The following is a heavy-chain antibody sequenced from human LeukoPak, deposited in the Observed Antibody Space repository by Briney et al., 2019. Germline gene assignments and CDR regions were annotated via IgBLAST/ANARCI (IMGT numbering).Heavy chain of an antibody. J-gene: IGHJ6*02. CDR3: ASLYDSSGYSGYYYGMDV. CDR1: GFTFRNYV. V-gene: IGHV3-7*01. D-gene: IGHD3-22*01. CDR2: IKQDGSEK. Sequence: PGGSLRLSCAASGFTFRNYVIHWVRQAPGKGLEWVANIKQDGSEKYYVDSVKGRFTISRDNAKNSLYLQMISLRAEDTAVYYCASLYDSSGYSGYYYGMDVWGQGTTVTVSS.